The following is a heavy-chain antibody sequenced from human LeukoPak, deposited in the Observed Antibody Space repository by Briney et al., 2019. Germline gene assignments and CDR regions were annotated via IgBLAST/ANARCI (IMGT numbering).Heavy chain of an antibody. CDR3: ARAEWPYYFDY. CDR2: ITSSSTYT. D-gene: IGHD3-3*01. CDR1: GFSFSSYN. V-gene: IGHV3-21*01. J-gene: IGHJ4*02. Sequence: AGGSLRLSCAASGFSFSSYNMNWVRQTPGKGLEWVSSITSSSTYTFYADSVKGRFTISRHNAKNSLYLQMHSLRVEDTAVYYCARAEWPYYFDYWGQGTLVTVSS.